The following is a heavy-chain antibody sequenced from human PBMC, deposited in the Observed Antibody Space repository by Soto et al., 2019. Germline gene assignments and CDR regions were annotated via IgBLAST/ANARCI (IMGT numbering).Heavy chain of an antibody. CDR2: MGAHSGHT. Sequence: QFQLVQSGAEVKKPGASVKVSCKASGYNFTRFGISWVRQALGHGREWMGWMGAHSGHTRQAQKLQGRLTMTTDASMNTAYIGLRSLTSDDTSLSYGGREGHHLAQEDYYLFSGMDVWGQGTTVIVSS. D-gene: IGHD3-22*01. CDR1: GYNFTRFG. V-gene: IGHV1-18*01. J-gene: IGHJ6*02. CDR3: GREGHHLAQEDYYLFSGMDV.